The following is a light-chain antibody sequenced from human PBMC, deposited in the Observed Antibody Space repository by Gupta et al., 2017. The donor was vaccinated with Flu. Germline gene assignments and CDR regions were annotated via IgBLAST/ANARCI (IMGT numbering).Light chain of an antibody. CDR2: DAS. V-gene: IGKV3-20*01. CDR3: QQYGSSRT. CDR1: QNVNNNY. J-gene: IGKJ1*01. Sequence: DIVLQPSAGSLSLSPGESATLSCRASQNVNNNYLDWYQQKPGQTPSLLIYDASRRATGIPDMFSGSGSGTYFTLSISRLEPEDFAVYYCQQYGSSRTFGQGTKVEIK.